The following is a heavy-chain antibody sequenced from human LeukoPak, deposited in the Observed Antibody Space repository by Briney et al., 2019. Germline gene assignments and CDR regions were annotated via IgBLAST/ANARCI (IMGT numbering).Heavy chain of an antibody. Sequence: ASVKVSCKASGGTFSNYAISWVRQAPGQGLEWMGGIIPIFGTANYAQKFQGRVTITADESTSTAYMELSSLRSEDTAVYYCARSPLYCSSTSCQYAFDIWGQGTMVTVSS. J-gene: IGHJ3*02. CDR3: ARSPLYCSSTSCQYAFDI. CDR1: GGTFSNYA. CDR2: IIPIFGTA. D-gene: IGHD2-2*01. V-gene: IGHV1-69*13.